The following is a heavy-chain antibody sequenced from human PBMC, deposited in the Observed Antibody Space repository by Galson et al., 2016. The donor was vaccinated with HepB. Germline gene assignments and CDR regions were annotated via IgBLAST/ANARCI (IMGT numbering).Heavy chain of an antibody. CDR2: IHHSGNT. D-gene: IGHD3-10*01. CDR1: GDSISSSNW. CDR3: ARGRVRGIIPFEF. Sequence: TLSLTCAVSGDSISSSNWWSWVRQPPGKGLEWIGEIHHSGNTNYNPSLKSRVTISTDKSKNQFSLNLASATAADTAMYFCARGRVRGIIPFEFWGPGTLVTVSS. V-gene: IGHV4-4*01. J-gene: IGHJ4*02.